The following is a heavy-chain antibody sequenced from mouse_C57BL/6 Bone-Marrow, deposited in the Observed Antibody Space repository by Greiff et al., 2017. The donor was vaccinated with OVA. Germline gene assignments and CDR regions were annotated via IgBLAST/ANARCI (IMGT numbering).Heavy chain of an antibody. J-gene: IGHJ1*03. CDR1: GYAFSSSW. V-gene: IGHV1-82*01. D-gene: IGHD2-2*01. CDR3: ERAGDCYYGLWEYFDV. Sequence: QVQLKESGPELVKPGASVKISCKASGYAFSSSWMNWVKQRPGKGLEWIGRIYPGDGDTNYNGKFKGKATLTADKSSSTAYMQLSSLTSEDSAVYFCERAGDCYYGLWEYFDVWGTGTTVTVSS. CDR2: IYPGDGDT.